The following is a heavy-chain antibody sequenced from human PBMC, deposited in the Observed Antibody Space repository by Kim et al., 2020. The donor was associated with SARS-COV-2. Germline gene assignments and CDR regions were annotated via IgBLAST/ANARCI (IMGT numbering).Heavy chain of an antibody. J-gene: IGHJ4*02. V-gene: IGHV3-13*01. CDR3: ARGGTWWGDQSFDR. Sequence: DSVKGRFTISRENAMNSLYRQMNSLTDGDTALYYCARGGTWWGDQSFDRWGQGTLVTVSS. D-gene: IGHD2-15*01.